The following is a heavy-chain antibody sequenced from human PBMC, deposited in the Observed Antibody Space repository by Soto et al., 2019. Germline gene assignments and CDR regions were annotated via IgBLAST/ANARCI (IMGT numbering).Heavy chain of an antibody. CDR3: ARAGYYYDSSGYYRLVDY. Sequence: QVQLVQSGAEVKKPGASVKVSCKASGYTFTSYYMHWVRQAPGQGLEWMGIINPSGGSTSYAQKFQGRGTMSRDTSTSTGYMELSSLRSEDTAVYYCARAGYYYDSSGYYRLVDYWGQGTLVTVSS. J-gene: IGHJ4*02. CDR2: INPSGGST. V-gene: IGHV1-46*01. CDR1: GYTFTSYY. D-gene: IGHD3-22*01.